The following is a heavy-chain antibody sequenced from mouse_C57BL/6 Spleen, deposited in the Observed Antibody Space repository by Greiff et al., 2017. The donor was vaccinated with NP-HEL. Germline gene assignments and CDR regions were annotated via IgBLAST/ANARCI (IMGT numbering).Heavy chain of an antibody. CDR3: ARSDYLDYFDY. V-gene: IGHV5-4*03. Sequence: DVKLVESGGGLVKPGGSLKLSCAASGFTFSSYAMSWVRQTPEKRLEWVATISDGGSYTYYPDNVKGRFTISRDNAKNNLYLQMSHLKSEDTAMYYCARSDYLDYFDYWGQGTTLTVSS. J-gene: IGHJ2*01. CDR2: ISDGGSYT. D-gene: IGHD2-4*01. CDR1: GFTFSSYA.